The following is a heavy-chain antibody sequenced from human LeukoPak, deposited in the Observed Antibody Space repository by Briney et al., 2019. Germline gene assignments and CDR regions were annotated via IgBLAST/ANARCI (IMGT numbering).Heavy chain of an antibody. Sequence: PGGSLRLSCAASGFTFTTYGMNWLRQAPGKGLEWVSYLSGRSNSIYYAESVKGRFTISRDNAKNSLYLQMNSLRAEDTAVYYCATVHFGFFDYWGQGTLVTVSS. CDR3: ATVHFGFFDY. V-gene: IGHV3-48*01. D-gene: IGHD3-3*01. J-gene: IGHJ4*02. CDR2: LSGRSNSI. CDR1: GFTFTTYG.